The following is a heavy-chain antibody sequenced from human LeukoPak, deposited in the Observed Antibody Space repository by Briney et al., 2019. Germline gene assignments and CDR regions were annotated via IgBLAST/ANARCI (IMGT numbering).Heavy chain of an antibody. CDR1: GYTFTSYY. V-gene: IGHV1-46*01. D-gene: IGHD1-1*01. J-gene: IGHJ3*02. CDR2: INPSGGST. Sequence: ASVKVSCKASGYTFTSYYMHWVRQAPGQGLEWMGLINPSGGSTSYAQKFQGRVTMTRDTSISTAYMELSRLRSDDTAVYYCARVRLERRSDAFDIWGQGTMVTVSS. CDR3: ARVRLERRSDAFDI.